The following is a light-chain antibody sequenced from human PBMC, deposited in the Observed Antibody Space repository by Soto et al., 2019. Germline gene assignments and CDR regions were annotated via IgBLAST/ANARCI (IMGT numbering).Light chain of an antibody. CDR3: QHYNGA. J-gene: IGKJ2*01. CDR2: KAS. V-gene: IGKV1-5*03. CDR1: QSISSW. Sequence: DIQMTQSPSTLSASVGDRVTITCRASQSISSWLAWYQQKPGKAPNLLIYKASSIESGVPSRFSGSGSGTEFTLTISSLQPDDFATYYCQHYNGAFGQGTKLEIK.